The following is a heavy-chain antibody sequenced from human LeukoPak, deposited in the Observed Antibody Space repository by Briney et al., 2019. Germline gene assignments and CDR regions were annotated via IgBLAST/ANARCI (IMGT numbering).Heavy chain of an antibody. CDR1: GFRFNRFS. CDR2: IKQDGSQK. D-gene: IGHD2/OR15-2a*01. Sequence: GGSLRLSCAASGFRFNRFSMSWVRQTPGKGLEWVANIKQDGSQKEYADSVKGRSAISRDNANNFLDLQMNSLRAEDTGVYYCASVDFDNNAHYHYYLPNWGQGTRVTVSS. V-gene: IGHV3-7*01. CDR3: ASVDFDNNAHYHYYLPN. J-gene: IGHJ4*02.